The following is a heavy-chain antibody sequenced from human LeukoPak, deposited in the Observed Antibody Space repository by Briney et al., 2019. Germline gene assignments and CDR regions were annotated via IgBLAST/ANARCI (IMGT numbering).Heavy chain of an antibody. CDR1: GFTVRNNY. J-gene: IGHJ6*03. Sequence: GGSLRLSCTVSGFTVRNNYMSWVRQAPGKGLEWVSLFYNGFTMYHADSVQGRFTISRDDSKNTLYLQMNSLRAEDSAVYFCASVSRYIDPYYYYMDVWGKGTTVAISS. D-gene: IGHD3-9*01. V-gene: IGHV3-53*01. CDR2: FYNGFTM. CDR3: ASVSRYIDPYYYYMDV.